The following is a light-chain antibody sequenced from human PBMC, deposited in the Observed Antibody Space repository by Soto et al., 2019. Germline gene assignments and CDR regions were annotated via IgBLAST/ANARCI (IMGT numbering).Light chain of an antibody. CDR1: SSDVGGYNY. J-gene: IGLJ2*01. CDR3: SSYTSSSTLV. Sequence: QSALTQPASVSGSPGQSITISCTGTSSDVGGYNYVSWYQQHPGKAPKLMIYEVSTRPSGVSNRFSGSKSGNTASLTISGLQAEDEADYDCSSYTSSSTLVFGGGTKLTVL. V-gene: IGLV2-14*01. CDR2: EVS.